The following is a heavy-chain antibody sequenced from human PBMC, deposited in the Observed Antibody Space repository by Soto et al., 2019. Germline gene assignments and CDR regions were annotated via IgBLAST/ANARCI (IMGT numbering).Heavy chain of an antibody. CDR2: IYYSGST. Sequence: QVQLQESGPGLVKPSQTLSLTCTVSGGSISSGDYYWSWIRQPPGKGLEWIGYIYYSGSTYYNPSLKSRGTISVDTSKNQFCLRLSAVTAADTAVYYWARTVVVLPGDGWFDPWGQGPLVTVSS. CDR3: ARTVVVLPGDGWFDP. D-gene: IGHD2-15*01. J-gene: IGHJ5*02. CDR1: GGSISSGDYY. V-gene: IGHV4-30-4*01.